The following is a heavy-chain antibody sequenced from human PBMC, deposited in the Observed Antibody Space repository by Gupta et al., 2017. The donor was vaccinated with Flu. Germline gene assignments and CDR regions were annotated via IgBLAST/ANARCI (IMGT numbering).Heavy chain of an antibody. Sequence: QLQLQESGTGLVKPSETLSLTCTVSGGPISSRNYYYWGWIRQHPGKGLEYIGSIYYSGSASYTPSLKSLVTISVETSKNHFSLKLNSVTAADTAVYYCARMRGYSYGYLEYWGQVILITVSS. V-gene: IGHV4-39*01. J-gene: IGHJ4*02. CDR3: ARMRGYSYGYLEY. CDR2: IYYSGSA. D-gene: IGHD5-18*01. CDR1: GGPISSRNYYY.